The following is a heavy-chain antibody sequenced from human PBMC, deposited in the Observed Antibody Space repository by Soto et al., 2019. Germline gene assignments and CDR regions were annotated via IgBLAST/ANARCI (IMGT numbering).Heavy chain of an antibody. CDR3: AGGQLSSGGYYYGMDV. J-gene: IGHJ6*02. CDR1: GYSISSGYY. D-gene: IGHD6-6*01. Sequence: KPSETLSLTCAVSGYSISSGYYWGWIRQPPGKGLEWIGSIYHSGSTYYNPSLKSRVTISVDTSKNQFSLKLSSVTAADTAVYYCAGGQLSSGGYYYGMDVWGQGTTVTVS. CDR2: IYHSGST. V-gene: IGHV4-38-2*01.